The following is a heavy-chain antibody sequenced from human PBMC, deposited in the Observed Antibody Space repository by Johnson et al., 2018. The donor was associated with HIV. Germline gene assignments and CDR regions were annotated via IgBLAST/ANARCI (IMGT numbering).Heavy chain of an antibody. CDR2: LYADGRT. CDR3: ARGGFGELLQDDAFDI. V-gene: IGHV3-66*02. J-gene: IGHJ3*02. D-gene: IGHD3-10*01. Sequence: VQLVESGGGLERLEGSLRLSCAASGFTFSSSAMHWVHQAPGKGLEWVSVLYADGRTYYADSVKGRFTVSSDYSENTLYLQMNSLTAEDTAVYYCARGGFGELLQDDAFDIWGQGTMVTVSS. CDR1: GFTFSSSA.